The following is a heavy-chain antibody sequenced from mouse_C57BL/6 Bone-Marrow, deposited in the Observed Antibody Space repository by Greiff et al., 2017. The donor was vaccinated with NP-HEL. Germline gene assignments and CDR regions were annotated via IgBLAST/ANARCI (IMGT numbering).Heavy chain of an antibody. CDR1: GFTFSDYY. CDR3: ARPYYYGSSYEAMDY. J-gene: IGHJ4*01. D-gene: IGHD1-1*01. Sequence: EVHLVESGGGLVQPGGSLKLSCAASGFTFSDYYMYWVRQTPEKRLEWVAYISNGGGSTYYPDTVKGRFTLSRANATNTLWLQMSRLKSEDTDMYYCARPYYYGSSYEAMDYWGQGTSVTVSS. CDR2: ISNGGGST. V-gene: IGHV5-12*01.